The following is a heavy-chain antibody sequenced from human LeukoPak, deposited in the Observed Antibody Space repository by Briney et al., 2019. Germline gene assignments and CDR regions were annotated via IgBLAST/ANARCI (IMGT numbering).Heavy chain of an antibody. J-gene: IGHJ5*02. V-gene: IGHV3-11*01. D-gene: IGHD2-21*02. Sequence: GGSLRLSCAASGFTFSDYYMSWIRQAPGKGLEWVSYISSSGSTIYYADSVKGRFTISRDNAKNSLYLQMNSLRAEDTAVYYCARVIVVVTPNWFDPWGQGTLVTVSS. CDR1: GFTFSDYY. CDR3: ARVIVVVTPNWFDP. CDR2: ISSSGSTI.